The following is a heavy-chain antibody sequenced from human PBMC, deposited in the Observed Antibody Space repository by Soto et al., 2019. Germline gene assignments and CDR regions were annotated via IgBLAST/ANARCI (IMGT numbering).Heavy chain of an antibody. CDR2: INSDGSST. CDR1: GFTFSSYW. D-gene: IGHD3-10*01. CDR3: ARDYVLLWFGESNYGMDV. Sequence: EVQLVESGGGLVQPGGSLRLSCAASGFTFSSYWMHWVRQAPGKGLVWVSRINSDGSSTSYADSVKGRFTISRDNAKNTLYLQMNSLRAEDTAVYYCARDYVLLWFGESNYGMDVWGQGTTVTVSS. J-gene: IGHJ6*02. V-gene: IGHV3-74*01.